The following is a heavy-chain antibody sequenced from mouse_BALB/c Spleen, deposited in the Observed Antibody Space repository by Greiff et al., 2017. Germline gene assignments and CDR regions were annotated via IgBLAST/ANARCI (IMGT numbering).Heavy chain of an antibody. Sequence: DVHLVESGGDLVKPGGSLKLSCAASGFTFSSYGMSWVRQTPDKRLEWVATISSGGSYTYYPDSVKGRFTISRDNAKNTLYLQISSLKSEDTAMYYCARLQLGYFDYWGQGTTRTVSS. V-gene: IGHV5-6*01. D-gene: IGHD4-1*02. CDR3: ARLQLGYFDY. CDR1: GFTFSSYG. J-gene: IGHJ2*01. CDR2: ISSGGSYT.